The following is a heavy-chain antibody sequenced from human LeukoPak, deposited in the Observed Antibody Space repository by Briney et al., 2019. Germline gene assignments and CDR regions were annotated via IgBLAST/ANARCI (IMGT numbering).Heavy chain of an antibody. CDR3: ARIGYSGPSNDY. V-gene: IGHV3-7*01. J-gene: IGHJ4*02. Sequence: GGSLRLSCAASGFTFSNYWMTWVRQAPGKGLEWLANIKQDGSIIYYVDSVKGRFTISRDNSKNSLYLQMNSLRVEDTALYYCARIGYSGPSNDYWGQGTLVTVSS. D-gene: IGHD5-12*01. CDR2: IKQDGSII. CDR1: GFTFSNYW.